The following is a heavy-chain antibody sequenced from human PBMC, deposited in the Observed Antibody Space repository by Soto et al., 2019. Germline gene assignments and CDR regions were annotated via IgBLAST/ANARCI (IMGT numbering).Heavy chain of an antibody. J-gene: IGHJ6*02. V-gene: IGHV4-34*01. Sequence: QVQLQQWGAGLLKPSETLSLTCAVYGGSFSGYYWTWIRQPPGKGLEWIGEVNHSGSTKYNPSLKGRVTKLRDASNNQFSLRLTSVTAADTAVYYCARNAPVYYLGSGESAKDYYYYGMDVWGRGTTVTV. D-gene: IGHD3-10*01. CDR3: ARNAPVYYLGSGESAKDYYYYGMDV. CDR2: VNHSGST. CDR1: GGSFSGYY.